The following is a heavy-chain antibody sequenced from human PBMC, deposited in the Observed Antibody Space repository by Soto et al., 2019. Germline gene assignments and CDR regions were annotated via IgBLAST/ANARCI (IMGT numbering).Heavy chain of an antibody. CDR2: INAGNGNT. J-gene: IGHJ4*02. CDR1: GYTFTSYA. Sequence: ASVKVSCKASGYTFTSYAMHWVRQAPGQRLEWMGWINAGNGNTKYSQKFQGRVTITRDTSASTAYMELSSLRSEDTAVYYCARGPPYGAHFDYWGQGTPVTVSS. D-gene: IGHD4-17*01. CDR3: ARGPPYGAHFDY. V-gene: IGHV1-3*01.